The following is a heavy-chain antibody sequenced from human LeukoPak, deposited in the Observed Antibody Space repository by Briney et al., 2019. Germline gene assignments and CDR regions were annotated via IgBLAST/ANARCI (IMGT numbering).Heavy chain of an antibody. Sequence: PSETLSLTCAVYGGSFSGYSWTWIRQPPGKGLEWIGEINHSGTTDYNPSLQSRVTISLDTSKNQFSLKVTSVTAADTAVYYCARVRLPPYYYYSYYMDVWGTGTTVTVSS. V-gene: IGHV4-34*01. CDR2: INHSGTT. J-gene: IGHJ6*03. D-gene: IGHD5-18*01. CDR3: ARVRLPPYYYYSYYMDV. CDR1: GGSFSGYS.